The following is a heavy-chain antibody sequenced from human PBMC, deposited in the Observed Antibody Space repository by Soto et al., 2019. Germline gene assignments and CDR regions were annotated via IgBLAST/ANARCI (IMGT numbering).Heavy chain of an antibody. CDR2: ISYDGSNK. V-gene: IGHV3-30*18. D-gene: IGHD4-17*01. J-gene: IGHJ3*02. CDR3: AKGSGDYAPERDAFDI. Sequence: VQLVESGGGVVQPGRSLRLSCAASGFTFSSYGMHWVRQAPGKGLEWVAVISYDGSNKYYADSVKGRFTISRDNSKNTLYLQMNSLRAEDTAVYYCAKGSGDYAPERDAFDIWGQGTMVTVSS. CDR1: GFTFSSYG.